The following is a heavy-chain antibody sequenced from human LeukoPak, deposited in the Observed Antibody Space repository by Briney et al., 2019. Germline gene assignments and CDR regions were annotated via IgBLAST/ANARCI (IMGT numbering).Heavy chain of an antibody. CDR1: GFTFSSYA. V-gene: IGHV4-59*08. Sequence: GSLRLSCAASGFTFSSYAMSWIRQPPGKGLEWIGYIYYSGSTNYNPSLKSRVTISVDTSKNQFSLKLSSVTAADTAVYYCARHEMANDYWGQGTLVTVSS. J-gene: IGHJ4*02. CDR3: ARHEMANDY. CDR2: IYYSGST.